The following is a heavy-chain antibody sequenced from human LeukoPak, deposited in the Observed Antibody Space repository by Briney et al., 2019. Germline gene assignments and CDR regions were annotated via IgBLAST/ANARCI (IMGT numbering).Heavy chain of an antibody. CDR1: GFTFGDYA. CDR2: IRTKSYGGTT. D-gene: IGHD3-3*01. V-gene: IGHV3-49*04. Sequence: GGSLRLSCRASGFTFGDYAMSWVRQAPGKGLEGVGFIRTKSYGGTTEYAASVKGRFTISRDDSKSIAYLQMNSLKSEDTAVYYCTREAALYYDFWSGPASVAFDIWGQGTMVTVSS. CDR3: TREAALYYDFWSGPASVAFDI. J-gene: IGHJ3*02.